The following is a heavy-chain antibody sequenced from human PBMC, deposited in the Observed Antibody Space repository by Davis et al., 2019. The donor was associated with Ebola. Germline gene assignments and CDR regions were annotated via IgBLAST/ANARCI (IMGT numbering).Heavy chain of an antibody. CDR1: GFTFGDYA. Sequence: GESLKISCTGSGFTFGDYAMTWVRQAPGKGLEWVGFIRSKAYGGTTEYAASVKGRFTISRDDSKSIAYLQMNSLKTEDTAVYYCTRDLKQPPPSYYYGMDVWGQGTTVTVSS. J-gene: IGHJ6*02. D-gene: IGHD6-13*01. CDR2: IRSKAYGGTT. CDR3: TRDLKQPPPSYYYGMDV. V-gene: IGHV3-49*04.